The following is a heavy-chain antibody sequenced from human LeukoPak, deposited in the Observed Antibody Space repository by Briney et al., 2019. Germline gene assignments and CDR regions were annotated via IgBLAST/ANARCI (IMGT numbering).Heavy chain of an antibody. CDR3: ATSHYGSGSYFQPLDY. CDR2: ISAYNGNT. V-gene: IGHV1-18*01. CDR1: GYTFTSYG. D-gene: IGHD3-10*01. Sequence: ASVKVSCKASGYTFTSYGISWVRQAPGQGLEWMGWISAYNGNTNYAQKLQGRVTMTTDTSTSTAYMELRSLRSEDTAVYYCATSHYGSGSYFQPLDYWGQGTLVTVSS. J-gene: IGHJ4*02.